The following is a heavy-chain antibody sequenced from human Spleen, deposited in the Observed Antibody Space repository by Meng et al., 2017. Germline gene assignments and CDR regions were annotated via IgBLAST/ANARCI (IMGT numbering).Heavy chain of an antibody. J-gene: IGHJ4*02. CDR3: ARCLAGCDY. V-gene: IGHV1-8*01. CDR2: INPDSGIT. CDR1: GYTPTTYD. Sequence: QAQLVQSGAEVKKPGASVKVSCKASGYTPTTYDINWVRQAAGQGLEWMGYINPDSGITGLAQKFQGRLSMTSDTSIRTAYMQLSGLISEDTAMYYCARCLAGCDYWGQGTLVTVSS. D-gene: IGHD6-19*01.